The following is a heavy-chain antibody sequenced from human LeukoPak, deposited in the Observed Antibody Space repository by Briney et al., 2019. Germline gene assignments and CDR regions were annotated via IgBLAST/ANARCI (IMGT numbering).Heavy chain of an antibody. CDR3: AKDRSVGYSGYVLDY. CDR1: GFTFSSYG. CDR2: ISGSGGST. Sequence: AGGSLRLSCAASGFTFSSYGMSWVRQAPGKGLEWVSAISGSGGSTYYADSVKGRFTISRDNSKNTLYLQMNSLRAEDTAVYYCAKDRSVGYSGYVLDYWGQGTLVTVSS. V-gene: IGHV3-23*01. D-gene: IGHD5-12*01. J-gene: IGHJ4*02.